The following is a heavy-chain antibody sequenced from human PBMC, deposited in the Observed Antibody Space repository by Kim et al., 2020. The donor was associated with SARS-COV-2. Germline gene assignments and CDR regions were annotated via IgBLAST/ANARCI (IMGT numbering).Heavy chain of an antibody. D-gene: IGHD5-18*01. CDR2: INPNSGGT. CDR3: ARDSHTAMGPYYYYGMDV. V-gene: IGHV1-2*06. Sequence: ASVKVSCKASGYTFTGYYMHWVRQAPGQGLEWMGRINPNSGGTNYAQKFQGRVTMTRDTSISTAYMELSRLRSDDTAVYYCARDSHTAMGPYYYYGMDVWGQGTTVTVSS. CDR1: GYTFTGYY. J-gene: IGHJ6*02.